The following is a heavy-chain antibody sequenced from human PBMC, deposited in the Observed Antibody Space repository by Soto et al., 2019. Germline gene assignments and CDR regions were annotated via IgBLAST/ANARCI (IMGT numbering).Heavy chain of an antibody. J-gene: IGHJ4*02. V-gene: IGHV1-46*01. D-gene: IGHD3-10*01. Sequence: QVQLVQSGAEVKKPGASVTVSYKASGYTFTTHYMHWVRQAPGQGLEWMGIINPSGGRTTYALKFQGRVSLTSDTSTNTVYMELSSLRSEDTAVYYCARAGENYGSGTFSPPLRYYFNSWGQGTLVTVSS. CDR1: GYTFTTHY. CDR2: INPSGGRT. CDR3: ARAGENYGSGTFSPPLRYYFNS.